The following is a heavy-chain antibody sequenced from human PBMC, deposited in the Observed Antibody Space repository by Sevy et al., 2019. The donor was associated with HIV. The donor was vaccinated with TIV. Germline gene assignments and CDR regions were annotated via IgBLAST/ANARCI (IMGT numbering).Heavy chain of an antibody. V-gene: IGHV1-18*01. D-gene: IGHD2-15*01. CDR3: ARDPTRCSGGSCEAFDI. CDR2: ISAYNGST. J-gene: IGHJ3*02. CDR1: GYTFTSYG. Sequence: ASVKVSCKASGYTFTSYGISWVRQAPGQGLEWMGWISAYNGSTNYAQKLQGRVTMTTDTSTSTAYMELRSLRSDDTAVYCCARDPTRCSGGSCEAFDIWGQGTMVTVSS.